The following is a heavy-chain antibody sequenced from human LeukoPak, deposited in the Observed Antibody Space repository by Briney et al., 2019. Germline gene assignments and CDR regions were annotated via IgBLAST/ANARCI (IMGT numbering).Heavy chain of an antibody. J-gene: IGHJ4*02. D-gene: IGHD4-23*01. V-gene: IGHV4-4*02. CDR2: IYHSGST. CDR1: GGSISSSNW. Sequence: PSETLSLTCAVSGGSISSSNWWSWVRQPPGKGLEWIGEIYHSGSTNYNPSLKSRVTISVDKSKNQFSLKLSSVTAADTAVYYCASYYGGNVYYFDYWGQGTLVTVPS. CDR3: ASYYGGNVYYFDY.